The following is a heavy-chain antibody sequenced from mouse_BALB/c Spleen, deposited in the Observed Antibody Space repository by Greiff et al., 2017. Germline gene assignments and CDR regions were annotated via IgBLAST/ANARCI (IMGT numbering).Heavy chain of an antibody. CDR1: GFSLTSYG. V-gene: IGHV2-9*02. D-gene: IGHD2-4*01. CDR2: IWAGGST. Sequence: QVQLKESGPGLVAPSQSLSITCTVSGFSLTSYGVHWVRQPPGKGLEWLGVIWAGGSTNYNSALMSRLSISKDNSKSQVFLKMNSLQTDDTAMYYCAREGDDYAWFAYWGQGTLVTVSA. J-gene: IGHJ3*01. CDR3: AREGDDYAWFAY.